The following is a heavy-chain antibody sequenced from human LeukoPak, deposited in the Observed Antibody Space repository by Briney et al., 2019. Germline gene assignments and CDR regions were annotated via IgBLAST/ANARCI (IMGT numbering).Heavy chain of an antibody. CDR3: ARSLGIGDY. D-gene: IGHD7-27*01. J-gene: IGHJ4*02. V-gene: IGHV3-48*02. CDR2: ISSSSTI. Sequence: GGSLRLSCAASGFTFSSYSMNWVRQAPGKGLEWVSYISSSSTIYYADSVKGRFTISRDNAKNSLYLQMNSLRDEDTAVYYCARSLGIGDYWGQGTLVTVSS. CDR1: GFTFSSYS.